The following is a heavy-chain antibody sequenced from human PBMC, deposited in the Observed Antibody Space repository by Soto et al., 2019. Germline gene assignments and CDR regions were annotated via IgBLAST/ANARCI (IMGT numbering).Heavy chain of an antibody. CDR3: AAGYSSGWYVAFDI. CDR2: ISSSSSYI. V-gene: IGHV3-21*01. Sequence: EVQLVESGGGLVKPGGSLRLSCAASGFTFSSYSMNWVRQAPGKGLEWVSSISSSSSYIYYAASVKGLFTISRDNAKKSLSLQLNTLRAEDTAVYYCAAGYSSGWYVAFDIWGQGTMVTVSS. J-gene: IGHJ3*02. CDR1: GFTFSSYS. D-gene: IGHD6-19*01.